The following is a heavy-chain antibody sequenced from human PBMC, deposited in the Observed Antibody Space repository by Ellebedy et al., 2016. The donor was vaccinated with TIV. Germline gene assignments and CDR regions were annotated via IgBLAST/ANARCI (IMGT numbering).Heavy chain of an antibody. CDR1: GYSFTSYW. Sequence: GESLKISCKGSGYSFTSYWISWVRQMPGKGLEWMGRIDPSDSYTNYSPSFQGHVTISADKSISTAYLQWSSLKASDTAMYYCARLELVRGVLDYYGMDVWGQGTTVTVSS. D-gene: IGHD3-10*01. J-gene: IGHJ6*02. CDR2: IDPSDSYT. CDR3: ARLELVRGVLDYYGMDV. V-gene: IGHV5-10-1*01.